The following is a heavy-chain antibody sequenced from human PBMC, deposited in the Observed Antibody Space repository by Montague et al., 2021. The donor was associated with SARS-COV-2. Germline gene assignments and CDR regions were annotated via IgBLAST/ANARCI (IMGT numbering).Heavy chain of an antibody. CDR2: ISPTSSSI. CDR3: ARLKENYYDRSGYYLFDS. V-gene: IGHV3-48*02. CDR1: GFTFSDYS. Sequence: SLRLSCAASGFTFSDYSMNWVRQAPGRGLEWVSYISPTSSSIYYADSVKGRFTISRDNAKNSLFLQMNSLRDEDTALYYCARLKENYYDRSGYYLFDSWGQGTLVTVSS. J-gene: IGHJ4*02. D-gene: IGHD3-22*01.